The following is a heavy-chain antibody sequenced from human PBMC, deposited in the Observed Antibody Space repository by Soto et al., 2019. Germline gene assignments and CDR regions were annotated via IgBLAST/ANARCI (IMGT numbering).Heavy chain of an antibody. V-gene: IGHV3-48*02. CDR3: ARDLEYSSSWYYYYGLDV. CDR2: ISRSGSLN. J-gene: IGHJ6*02. Sequence: RGESPKISCAASGFSFSDYSMNWVRQAPGKGLEWLSYISRSGSLNYYADSVKGRFTISRDNAKNSLYLEMNSVRDEDTAMYYCARDLEYSSSWYYYYGLDVWGHGTTVTVSS. D-gene: IGHD6-6*01. CDR1: GFSFSDYS.